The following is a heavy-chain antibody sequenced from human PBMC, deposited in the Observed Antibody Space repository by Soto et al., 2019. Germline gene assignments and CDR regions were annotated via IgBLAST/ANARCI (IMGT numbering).Heavy chain of an antibody. V-gene: IGHV1-3*01. CDR2: INAGNGNT. J-gene: IGHJ6*03. Sequence: ASVKVSCKASGYTFTSYAMHWVRQAPGQRLEWMGWINAGNGNTKYSQKFQGRVTITRDTSASTAYMELSSLRSEDTAVYYCARDSAPFFLEWLSYYYYMDVWGKGTTVTVS. CDR3: ARDSAPFFLEWLSYYYYMDV. D-gene: IGHD3-3*01. CDR1: GYTFTSYA.